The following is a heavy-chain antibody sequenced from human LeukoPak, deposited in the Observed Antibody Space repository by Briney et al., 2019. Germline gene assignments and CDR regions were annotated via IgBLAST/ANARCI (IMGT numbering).Heavy chain of an antibody. Sequence: GGSLRLSCAASGFTFSSYAMSWVRQAPGKGLEWVSAIGGSGGSIYYADSVKGRFTISRDNSKHTLYRQMNSLRAEDTAVYYCAKDSGSYPTGYFDLWGRGTLVTVSS. CDR3: AKDSGSYPTGYFDL. CDR2: IGGSGGSI. J-gene: IGHJ2*01. V-gene: IGHV3-23*01. D-gene: IGHD1-26*01. CDR1: GFTFSSYA.